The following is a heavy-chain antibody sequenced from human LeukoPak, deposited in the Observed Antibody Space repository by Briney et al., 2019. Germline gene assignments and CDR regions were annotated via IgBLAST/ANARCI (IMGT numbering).Heavy chain of an antibody. D-gene: IGHD3-22*01. CDR2: IISIFGTA. CDR3: ARDWTPYYYDSSGSSGYFDY. Sequence: GSSVKVSCKASGGTFSSYAISWVRQAPGQGLEWMGRIISIFGTANYAQKFQGRVTITTDESTSTAYMELSSLRSEDTAVYYCARDWTPYYYDSSGSSGYFDYWGQGTLVTVSS. J-gene: IGHJ4*02. CDR1: GGTFSSYA. V-gene: IGHV1-69*05.